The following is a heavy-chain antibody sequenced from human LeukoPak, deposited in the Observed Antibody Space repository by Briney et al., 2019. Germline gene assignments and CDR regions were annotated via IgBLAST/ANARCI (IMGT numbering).Heavy chain of an antibody. CDR2: IYTSGST. Sequence: SETLSLTCTVSGGSIGSYYWSWIRQPAGKGLEWIGRIYTSGSTNYNPSLKSRVTMSVDTSKNQFSLKLSSVTAADTAVYYCARESYYGGSGPFDYWGQGTLVTVSS. CDR3: ARESYYGGSGPFDY. J-gene: IGHJ4*02. D-gene: IGHD3-10*01. V-gene: IGHV4-4*07. CDR1: GGSIGSYY.